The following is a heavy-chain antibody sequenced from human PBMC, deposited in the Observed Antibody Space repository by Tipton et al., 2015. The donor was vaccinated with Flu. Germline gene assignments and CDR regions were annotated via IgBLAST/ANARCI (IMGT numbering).Heavy chain of an antibody. D-gene: IGHD1-7*01. Sequence: TLSLTCTVSGGSISSYYWSWIRQPPGKGLEWIGYIYYSGSTNYNPSLKSRVTISVDTSKNQFSLKLSSVTAADTAVYYCAARTGTTFNWFDPWGQGTLVTVSS. J-gene: IGHJ5*02. V-gene: IGHV4-59*04. CDR3: AARTGTTFNWFDP. CDR1: GGSISSYY. CDR2: IYYSGST.